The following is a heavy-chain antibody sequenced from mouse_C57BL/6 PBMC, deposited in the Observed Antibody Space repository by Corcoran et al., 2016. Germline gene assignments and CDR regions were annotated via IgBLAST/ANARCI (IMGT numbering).Heavy chain of an antibody. CDR3: ARDSPMVTTFDY. D-gene: IGHD2-2*01. J-gene: IGHJ2*01. CDR2: INTYSGVP. CDR1: GYTFTTYG. V-gene: IGHV9-3*01. Sequence: QIQLVQSGPELKKPGETVKISCKASGYTFTTYGMSWVKQAPGKGLKWMGWINTYSGVPTYADDFKGRFAFSLETSASTAYLQINNLKNEDTATYFCARDSPMVTTFDYWDQGTTLTVSS.